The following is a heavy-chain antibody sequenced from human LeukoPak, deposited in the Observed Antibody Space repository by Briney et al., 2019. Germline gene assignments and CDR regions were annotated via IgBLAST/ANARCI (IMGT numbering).Heavy chain of an antibody. V-gene: IGHV3-74*01. CDR2: IYVDGRTT. Sequence: HPGGSLRLSCAVAGSTFSNYWMHWVRQPPGKGLVWVSRIYVDGRTTNYADSVKGRFTISRDNAKNTVYLEKNSLSVEDTATYYCIRDFRSADLWGQGTLVTVTS. CDR1: GSTFSNYW. J-gene: IGHJ5*02. CDR3: IRDFRSADL.